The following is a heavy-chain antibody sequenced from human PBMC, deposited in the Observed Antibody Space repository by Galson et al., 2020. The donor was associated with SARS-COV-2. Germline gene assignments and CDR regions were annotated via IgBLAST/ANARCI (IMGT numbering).Heavy chain of an antibody. Sequence: TGGSLRLSCAASGFIFSSYAMHWVRQAPGKGLEWVAVIAYDGSNKYYAESVKGRLTISRDNSKNTLYLQMDSLTAEDTAVYYCARDNLAVAGQSYFDYWGQGTLVTVSS. D-gene: IGHD6-19*01. J-gene: IGHJ4*02. V-gene: IGHV3-30*04. CDR1: GFIFSSYA. CDR3: ARDNLAVAGQSYFDY. CDR2: IAYDGSNK.